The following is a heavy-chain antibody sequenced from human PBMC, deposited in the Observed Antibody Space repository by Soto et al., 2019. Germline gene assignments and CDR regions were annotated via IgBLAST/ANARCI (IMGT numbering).Heavy chain of an antibody. Sequence: QLQLQESGSGLVKPSQTLSLTCAVSGGSISSGGYSWSWIRQPPGKGLEWIGYIYHSGSTYYNPSLKGRVTISVDRSKTQSSLKLSSVTAADTAGYYCARGQVVAAHHWGQGTLVTVSS. V-gene: IGHV4-30-2*01. D-gene: IGHD2-15*01. J-gene: IGHJ5*02. CDR3: ARGQVVAAHH. CDR1: GGSISSGGYS. CDR2: IYHSGST.